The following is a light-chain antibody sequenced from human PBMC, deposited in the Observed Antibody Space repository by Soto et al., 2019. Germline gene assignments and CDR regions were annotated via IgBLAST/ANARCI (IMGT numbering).Light chain of an antibody. CDR1: QSVTNRY. CDR3: QQYSSLPHT. CDR2: GIS. Sequence: SVLTQSPGTLSLSPGERATLSCRASQSVTNRYFAWYQQRPGQAPRLLIYGISNSATGIPDRFSGSGSGTDFTLTISRLEPEDFVVYYCQQYSSLPHTFGQGTKLEVK. J-gene: IGKJ2*01. V-gene: IGKV3-20*01.